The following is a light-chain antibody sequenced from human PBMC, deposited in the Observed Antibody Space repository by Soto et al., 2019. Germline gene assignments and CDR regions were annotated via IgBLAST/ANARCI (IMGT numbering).Light chain of an antibody. CDR1: QSLLHXXXXXX. CDR2: LGS. V-gene: IGKV2-28*01. CDR3: TQTLQTPPFT. Sequence: DIVLTQSPLSLPVTPGEPASISCRSSQSLLHXXXXXXLXWYLQKPGQSPQLLIYLGSSRASGVPERISGSGSDTDFTLKISRVEAEDVGVYYCTQTLQTPPFTFGPGTKVQIK. J-gene: IGKJ3*01.